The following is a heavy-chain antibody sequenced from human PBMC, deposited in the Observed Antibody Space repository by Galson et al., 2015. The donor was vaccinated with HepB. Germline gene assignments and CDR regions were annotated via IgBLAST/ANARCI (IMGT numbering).Heavy chain of an antibody. Sequence: QSGAEVKKPGASVKISCKASGYTFTNYGISWLRQAPGQGLEWMGWISANTGNTNYAQKFQGRVTMTTDTSTTTASMELRSLRSDDTAVYYCARLPSYVIAEYFHHRGQGTLVTVSS. J-gene: IGHJ1*01. CDR3: ARLPSYVIAEYFHH. CDR1: GYTFTNYG. CDR2: ISANTGNT. V-gene: IGHV1-18*01. D-gene: IGHD3-16*01.